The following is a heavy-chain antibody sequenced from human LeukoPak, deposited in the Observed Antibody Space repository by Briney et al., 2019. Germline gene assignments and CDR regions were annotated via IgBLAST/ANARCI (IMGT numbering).Heavy chain of an antibody. V-gene: IGHV3-53*05. J-gene: IGHJ4*02. CDR1: GFTVSSNY. CDR3: AKDIVAVAGTKLGY. D-gene: IGHD6-19*01. CDR2: IYSGGST. Sequence: GGSLRLSCAASGFTVSSNYMSWVRQAPGKGLEWVSVIYSGGSTYYADSVKGRFTISRDNAKNSLYLQMNSLRAEDTALYYCAKDIVAVAGTKLGYWGQGTLVTVSS.